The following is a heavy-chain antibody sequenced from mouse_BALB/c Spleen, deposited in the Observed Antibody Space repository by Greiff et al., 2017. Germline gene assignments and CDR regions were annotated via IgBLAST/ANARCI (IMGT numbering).Heavy chain of an antibody. CDR1: GYSITSDYA. Sequence: EVQLQESGPGLVKPSQSLSLTCTVTGYSITSDYAWNWIRQFPGNKLEWMGYISYSGSTSYNPSLKSRISITRDTSKNQFFLQLNSVTTEDTATYYCARGAYGNYPFAYWGQGTLVTVSA. CDR2: ISYSGST. CDR3: ARGAYGNYPFAY. D-gene: IGHD2-1*01. J-gene: IGHJ3*01. V-gene: IGHV3-2*02.